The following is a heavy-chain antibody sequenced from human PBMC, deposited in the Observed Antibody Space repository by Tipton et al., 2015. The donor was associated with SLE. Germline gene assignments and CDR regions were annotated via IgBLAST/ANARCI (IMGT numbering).Heavy chain of an antibody. D-gene: IGHD4-17*01. Sequence: SLRLSCAASGFTFGSYAMSWVRRAPGKGLEWVSVIYSGGSTYYADSVKGRFTISRDNSKNTLYLQMNSLRAEYTAVYYCAKDSAVTTPLYYYGMDVWGQGTTVTVSS. CDR1: GFTFGSYA. J-gene: IGHJ6*02. V-gene: IGHV3-23*03. CDR2: IYSGGST. CDR3: AKDSAVTTPLYYYGMDV.